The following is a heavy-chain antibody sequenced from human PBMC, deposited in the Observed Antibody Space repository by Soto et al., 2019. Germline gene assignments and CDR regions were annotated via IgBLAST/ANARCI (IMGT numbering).Heavy chain of an antibody. D-gene: IGHD3-10*01. CDR2: ISSSSNNI. Sequence: EVPLVESGGGLVQPGGSLRLSCAASGFTFSTYSMNWVRQAPGKGLEWVSYISSSSNNIYYADSVKGRLTISRDNAKNSLYLQMHSLSAEDTAVYSCVGGITYCWFDPWGQGTLVTVSS. CDR3: VGGITYCWFDP. V-gene: IGHV3-48*01. CDR1: GFTFSTYS. J-gene: IGHJ5*02.